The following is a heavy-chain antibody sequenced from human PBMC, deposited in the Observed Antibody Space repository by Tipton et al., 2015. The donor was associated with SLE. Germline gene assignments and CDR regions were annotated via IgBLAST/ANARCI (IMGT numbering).Heavy chain of an antibody. V-gene: IGHV4-39*07. CDR1: GGSISSSSYY. D-gene: IGHD1-26*01. J-gene: IGHJ6*02. Sequence: TLSLTCTVSGGSISSSSYYWGWIRQPPGKGLEWIGSIYYSGSTYYNPSLKSRVTISVDTSKNQFYLKLRSVTAADTAVYYCARLREGYYYYYDMDVWGQGTTVTVSS. CDR2: IYYSGST. CDR3: ARLREGYYYYYDMDV.